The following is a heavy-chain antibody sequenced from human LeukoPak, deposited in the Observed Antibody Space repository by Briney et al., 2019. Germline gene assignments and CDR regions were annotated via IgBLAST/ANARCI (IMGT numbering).Heavy chain of an antibody. CDR2: IYYSGST. V-gene: IGHV4-59*01. CDR1: GGSISSYY. CDR3: AGGRRDAYNYNY. D-gene: IGHD5-24*01. Sequence: SETLSLTCTVSGGSISSYYWTWIRQPPGKGLEWIGYIYYSGSTIYNPSLKSRVTISVDTSKNQFSLKLSSVTAADTAVYYCAGGRRDAYNYNYWGQGTLVTVSS. J-gene: IGHJ4*02.